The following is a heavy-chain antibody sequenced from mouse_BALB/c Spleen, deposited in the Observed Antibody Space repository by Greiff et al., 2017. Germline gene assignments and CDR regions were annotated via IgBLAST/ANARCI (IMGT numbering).Heavy chain of an antibody. CDR3: ARDMGGNYYAMDY. CDR1: GFTFSSYA. Sequence: EVKLVESGGGLVKPGGSLKLSCAASGFTFSSYAMSWVRQSPEKRLEWVAEISSGGSYTYYPDTVTGRFTISRDNAKNTLYLEMSSLRSEDTAMYYCARDMGGNYYAMDYWGQGTSVTVSS. J-gene: IGHJ4*01. CDR2: ISSGGSYT. V-gene: IGHV5-9-4*01. D-gene: IGHD1-1*02.